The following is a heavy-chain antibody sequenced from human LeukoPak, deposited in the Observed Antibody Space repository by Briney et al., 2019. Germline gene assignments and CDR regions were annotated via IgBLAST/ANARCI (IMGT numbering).Heavy chain of an antibody. V-gene: IGHV3-15*01. D-gene: IGHD4-17*01. J-gene: IGHJ4*02. CDR2: IKTKTEGETI. Sequence: PGGSLRLSCAASGFPFSYAWMSWVRQAPGKGLEWVGLIKTKTEGETIDYAAPVKGRFTISGDDSKNMVYLQMNSLKSEDTAVYYCRYGDYIDYWGQGTLVTVSS. CDR3: RYGDYIDY. CDR1: GFPFSYAW.